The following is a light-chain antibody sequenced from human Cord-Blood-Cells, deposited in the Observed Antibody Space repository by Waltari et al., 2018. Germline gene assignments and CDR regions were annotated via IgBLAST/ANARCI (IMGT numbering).Light chain of an antibody. CDR2: AAS. CDR1: PSISSY. V-gene: IGKV1-39*01. Sequence: DIQMTQSPSSLSASVGARVTLTCRASPSISSYLNWYQQKPGKAPKLLIYAASSLQSGVPSRFSGSGSGTDFTLTISSLQPEDFATYYCQQSYSTPYSFGQGTKLEIK. J-gene: IGKJ2*03. CDR3: QQSYSTPYS.